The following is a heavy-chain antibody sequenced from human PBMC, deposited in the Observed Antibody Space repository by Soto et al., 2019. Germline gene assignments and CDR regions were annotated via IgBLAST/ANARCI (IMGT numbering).Heavy chain of an antibody. Sequence: RGSLRLSCAASGFAFSNYWMNWVRQATGKGLEWISYITRGSSTLYYSASVKGRFTISTDKAKNSLYLQLTSLRDEDPAVYYCARVHQWFSCGYFDLWDRGTLVTVCS. CDR3: ARVHQWFSCGYFDL. J-gene: IGHJ2*01. D-gene: IGHD3-22*01. CDR1: GFAFSNYW. V-gene: IGHV3-48*02. CDR2: ITRGSSTL.